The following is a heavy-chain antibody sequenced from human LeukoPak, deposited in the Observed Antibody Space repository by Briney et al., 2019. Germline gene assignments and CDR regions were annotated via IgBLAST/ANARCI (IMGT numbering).Heavy chain of an antibody. V-gene: IGHV3-23*01. D-gene: IGHD2-8*01. CDR1: GFTFCSYA. CDR3: ANGNRCTSPNCLGYYYFYMDV. Sequence: GGSLRLSCAASGFTFCSYAMNWVGQAPGRGLEGVSDLSGSGVSSYYRDSVTGRFTISSANCKDSLYLQMNSLRAEDTAVYYCANGNRCTSPNCLGYYYFYMDVWGKGTTVTVSS. J-gene: IGHJ6*03. CDR2: LSGSGVSS.